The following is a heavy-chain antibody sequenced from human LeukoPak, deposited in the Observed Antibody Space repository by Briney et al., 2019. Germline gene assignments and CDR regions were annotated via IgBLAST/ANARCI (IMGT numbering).Heavy chain of an antibody. Sequence: SETLSLTCAVSDDSISSRNYYWGWIRQPPGKGLEWIGNIEYSGTTFYNPSLKRRVTISIDSSKNQFSLRLNSVTAADTAVYYCARLVVIRVFYYFDYWGQGTLVTVSS. V-gene: IGHV4-39*01. CDR3: ARLVVIRVFYYFDY. J-gene: IGHJ4*02. D-gene: IGHD2-21*01. CDR2: IEYSGTT. CDR1: DDSISSRNYY.